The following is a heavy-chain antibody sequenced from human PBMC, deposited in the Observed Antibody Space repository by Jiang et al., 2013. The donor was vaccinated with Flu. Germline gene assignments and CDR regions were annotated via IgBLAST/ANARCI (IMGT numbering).Heavy chain of an antibody. V-gene: IGHV4-31*03. CDR2: IYYSGST. CDR1: GGSISSGGYY. CDR3: ARESGYCSGGSCYPGPGMDV. D-gene: IGHD2-15*01. Sequence: GPGLVKPSQTLSLTCTVSGGSISSGGYYWSWIRQHPGKGLEWIGYIYYSGSTYYNPSLKSRVTISVDTSKNQFSLKLSSVTAADTAVYYCARESGYCSGGSCYPGPGMDVWGQGTTVTVSS. J-gene: IGHJ6*02.